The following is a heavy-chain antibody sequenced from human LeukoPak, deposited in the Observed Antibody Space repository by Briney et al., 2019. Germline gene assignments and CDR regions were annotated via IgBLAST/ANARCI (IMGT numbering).Heavy chain of an antibody. D-gene: IGHD3-10*01. CDR3: AKDQAYGSGSYSDFDY. J-gene: IGHJ4*02. V-gene: IGHV3-23*01. CDR2: ISGSGGST. Sequence: GGSLRLSCVGSGFTSIAYALTWARQAPGKGLEWVSVISGSGGSTYYADSVKGRFTISRDNSKNTLYLQTNSLRAEDTAVYYCAKDQAYGSGSYSDFDYWGQGTLVTVSS. CDR1: GFTSIAYA.